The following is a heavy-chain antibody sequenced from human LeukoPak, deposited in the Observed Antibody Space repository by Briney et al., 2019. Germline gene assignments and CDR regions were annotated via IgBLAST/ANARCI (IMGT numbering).Heavy chain of an antibody. CDR3: ARNNINYDILTGYSSTNWFDP. J-gene: IGHJ5*02. CDR2: IYHSGST. CDR1: GGSISSGDSS. V-gene: IGHV4-30-2*01. Sequence: SQTLSLTCAVSGGSISSGDSSWSWIRQPPGKGLEWIAYIYHSGSTYYNPSLKSRVTISVDRSKNQFSLKLSSVTAADTAVYYCARNNINYDILTGYSSTNWFDPWGQGTLVTVSS. D-gene: IGHD3-9*01.